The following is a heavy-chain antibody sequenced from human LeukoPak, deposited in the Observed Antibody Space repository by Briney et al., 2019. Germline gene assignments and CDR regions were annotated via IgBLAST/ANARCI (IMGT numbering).Heavy chain of an antibody. V-gene: IGHV3-48*02. CDR1: GFTFGSYS. Sequence: GGSLRLSCAASGFTFGSYSMNWVRQAPGKGLEWVSYISSGSSTIYYADSVKGRFTISRDNAKNSLYLQMNNLGDEDTAVYYCARGQATVVVFDYWGQGTLVTVSS. D-gene: IGHD4-23*01. CDR2: ISSGSSTI. J-gene: IGHJ4*02. CDR3: ARGQATVVVFDY.